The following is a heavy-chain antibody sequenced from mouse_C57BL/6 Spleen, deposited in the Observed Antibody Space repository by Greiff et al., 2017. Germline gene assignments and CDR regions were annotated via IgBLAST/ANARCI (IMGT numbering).Heavy chain of an antibody. J-gene: IGHJ4*01. D-gene: IGHD2-1*01. Sequence: VQLQQSGAELVRPGTSVKMSCKASGYTFTNYWIGWAKQRPGHGLEWIGDIYPGGGDTNYNEKFKGKATLTADKSSSTAYMQFSSLTSEDSAIYYCARGGICNYEGDGAMDYWGQGTSVTVSS. CDR1: GYTFTNYW. CDR3: ARGGICNYEGDGAMDY. CDR2: IYPGGGDT. V-gene: IGHV1-63*01.